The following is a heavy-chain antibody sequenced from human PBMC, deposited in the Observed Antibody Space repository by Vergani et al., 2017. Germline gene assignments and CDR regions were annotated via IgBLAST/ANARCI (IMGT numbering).Heavy chain of an antibody. J-gene: IGHJ4*02. D-gene: IGHD1-1*01. CDR1: GGSISSGGYS. V-gene: IGHV4-30-2*01. CDR2: IYQSGST. Sequence: QLQLQESGSGLVKPSQTLSLTCAVSGGSISSGGYSWIWIRQPPGKGLEWIGYIYQSGSTYYNPSLKSRVTISVDRYKNQFSRKLSSVTAADTAVYYCARKNYNWNVHDYWGQGTLVTVSS. CDR3: ARKNYNWNVHDY.